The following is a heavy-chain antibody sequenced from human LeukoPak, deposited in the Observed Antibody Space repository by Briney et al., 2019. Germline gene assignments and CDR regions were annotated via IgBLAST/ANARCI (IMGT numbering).Heavy chain of an antibody. J-gene: IGHJ6*03. CDR1: GGSISSGSYY. CDR3: ARDNPSVLRYFDWLLEDYYYYYYMDV. V-gene: IGHV4-61*02. D-gene: IGHD3-9*01. Sequence: MPSQTLSLTCTVSGGSISSGSYYWSWIRQPAGKGLEWIGRIYTSGSTNYNPSLKSRVTISVDTSKNQFSLKLRSVTAADTAVYYCARDNPSVLRYFDWLLEDYYYYYYMDVWGKGTTVTVSS. CDR2: IYTSGST.